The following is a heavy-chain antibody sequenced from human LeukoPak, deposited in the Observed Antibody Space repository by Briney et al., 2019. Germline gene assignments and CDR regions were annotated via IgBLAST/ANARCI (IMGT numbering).Heavy chain of an antibody. Sequence: RASVKVSCKASGYTFTSYYIHWVRQAPGQGLEWMGLINPSAGNTAYAQKFQGRGPMTSDTSTSTVYLELSSLRSEDTAVYYCARQKNDYGDYPDAFDIWGQGTMVTVSS. J-gene: IGHJ3*02. CDR2: INPSAGNT. CDR1: GYTFTSYY. D-gene: IGHD4-17*01. CDR3: ARQKNDYGDYPDAFDI. V-gene: IGHV1-46*01.